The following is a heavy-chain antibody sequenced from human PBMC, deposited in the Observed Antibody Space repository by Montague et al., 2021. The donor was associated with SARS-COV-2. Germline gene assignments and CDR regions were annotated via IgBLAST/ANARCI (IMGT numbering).Heavy chain of an antibody. J-gene: IGHJ6*02. CDR3: ARVGRQHLVRLSGMDV. CDR1: GGSISSSSYY. Sequence: SETLSPTCTVSGGSISSSSYYWGWIRQPPGKGLEWIGRIYYSGSTYYYPSLKSRVTISVDTSKNQLSLKLSSVTAADTAVYYCARVGRQHLVRLSGMDVWGQGTTVTVSS. V-gene: IGHV4-39*07. D-gene: IGHD6-13*01. CDR2: IYYSGST.